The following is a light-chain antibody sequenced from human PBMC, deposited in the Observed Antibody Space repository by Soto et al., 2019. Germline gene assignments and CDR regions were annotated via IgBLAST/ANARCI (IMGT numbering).Light chain of an antibody. V-gene: IGKV3-20*01. CDR2: DAS. Sequence: IVLTQSPGTLPLSPGERATLSCMASQTVSSRYLAWYQQKPGQSHRLLIYDASTRATGIADRFSGRGSGTDFTLTISRLEPEDSAVYYCQHYDSSPPYIFGQGTKLEIK. J-gene: IGKJ2*01. CDR1: QTVSSRY. CDR3: QHYDSSPPYI.